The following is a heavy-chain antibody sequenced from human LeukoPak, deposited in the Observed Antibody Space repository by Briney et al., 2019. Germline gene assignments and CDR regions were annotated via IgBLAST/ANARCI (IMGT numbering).Heavy chain of an antibody. V-gene: IGHV3-23*01. D-gene: IGHD3-3*01. CDR2: ISGSGGST. J-gene: IGHJ4*02. Sequence: GGSLRLSCASSGFTFSSYALSWVRQAPGKGLESVSAISGSGGSTYYADSVKGRFTISRDNSKNTLYLQMNSLRAEDTAVYYCAPVSGPVYFSYWGQGTLVTVSS. CDR3: APVSGPVYFSY. CDR1: GFTFSSYA.